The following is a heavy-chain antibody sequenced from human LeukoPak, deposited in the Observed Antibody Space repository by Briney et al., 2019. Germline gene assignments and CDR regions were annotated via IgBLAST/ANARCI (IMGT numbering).Heavy chain of an antibody. V-gene: IGHV4-34*01. D-gene: IGHD3-22*01. Sequence: SETLSLTCAVYGGSFSVNYWGWIRQPPGKGLEWIGEINHRGSTNYNPSLKSRVTISVDTSKNQFSLKLNSVTAADTAVYYCATRADYYDSSDWFDPWGQGTLVTVSS. CDR1: GGSFSVNY. CDR2: INHRGST. CDR3: ATRADYYDSSDWFDP. J-gene: IGHJ5*02.